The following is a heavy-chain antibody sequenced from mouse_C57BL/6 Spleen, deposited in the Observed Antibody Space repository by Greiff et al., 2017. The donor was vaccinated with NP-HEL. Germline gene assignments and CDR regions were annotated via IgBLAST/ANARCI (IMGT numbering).Heavy chain of an antibody. V-gene: IGHV1-69*01. D-gene: IGHD2-1*01. J-gene: IGHJ4*01. CDR1: GYTFTSYW. Sequence: QVQLQQPGAELVMPGASVKLSCKASGYTFTSYWMHWVKQRPGQGLEWIGEIDPSDSYTNYNQKFKGKSTLTVDISSSTAYMQLSSLTSEDSAVYYCARCGYGTLYAMDYWGQGTSVTVSS. CDR2: IDPSDSYT. CDR3: ARCGYGTLYAMDY.